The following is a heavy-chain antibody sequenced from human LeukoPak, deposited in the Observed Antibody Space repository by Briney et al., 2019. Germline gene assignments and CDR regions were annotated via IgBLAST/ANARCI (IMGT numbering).Heavy chain of an antibody. D-gene: IGHD2-2*01. CDR1: GFTFSSYW. V-gene: IGHV3-7*01. CDR2: IKQDGSEK. Sequence: GGSLRLSCAASGFTFSSYWMSWVRQAPGKGLEWVANIKQDGSEKYYVDSVKGRFTISRDNAKNSLYLQMNSLRAEDTAVYYCARDSYSIVVVPAAMDYYYYMDVWGKGTTVTVSS. CDR3: ARDSYSIVVVPAAMDYYYYMDV. J-gene: IGHJ6*03.